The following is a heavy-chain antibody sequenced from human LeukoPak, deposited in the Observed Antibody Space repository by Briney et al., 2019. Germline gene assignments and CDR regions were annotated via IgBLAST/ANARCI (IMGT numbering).Heavy chain of an antibody. CDR2: FDPEDGET. CDR3: ATVDSYGGYYFDY. CDR1: GYTLAELS. V-gene: IGHV1-24*01. D-gene: IGHD5-18*01. Sequence: ASVKVSCKVSGYTLAELSMHWVRQAPGKGLEWMGGFDPEDGETIYTQKFQGRVTMTEDTSTDTAYMELSSLRSEDTAVYYCATVDSYGGYYFDYWGQGTLVTVSS. J-gene: IGHJ4*02.